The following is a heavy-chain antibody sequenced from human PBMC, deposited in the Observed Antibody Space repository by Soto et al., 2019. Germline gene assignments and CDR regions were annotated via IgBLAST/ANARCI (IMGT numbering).Heavy chain of an antibody. CDR1: GYTFTSYD. CDR3: ATEMTTLGMDV. D-gene: IGHD1-1*01. CDR2: MNPNSGNT. Sequence: QVQLVQSGAEVKKPGASVKVSCKASGYTFTSYDINWVRQAPGQGLEWMGWMNPNSGNTDYAQKFQGRVTMTRNTSITTAYMELLSLISSDTAVDYYATEMTTLGMDVWGQGTTVTVSS. J-gene: IGHJ6*02. V-gene: IGHV1-8*01.